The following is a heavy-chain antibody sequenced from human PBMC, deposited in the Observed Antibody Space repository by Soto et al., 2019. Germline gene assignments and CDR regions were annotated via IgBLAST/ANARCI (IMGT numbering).Heavy chain of an antibody. D-gene: IGHD2-15*01. V-gene: IGHV4-30-4*01. J-gene: IGHJ6*02. CDR2: IYYSGST. CDR3: ASDSVVVAATRYYYYGMDV. Sequence: QVQLQESGPGLVKPSQTLSLTCTVSGGSISSGDYYWSWIRQPPGKGLEWIGYIYYSGSTYYNPSLKSRVTIAVDTSKSQFSLKLSSVTAADTAVYYCASDSVVVAATRYYYYGMDVWGQGTTVTVSS. CDR1: GGSISSGDYY.